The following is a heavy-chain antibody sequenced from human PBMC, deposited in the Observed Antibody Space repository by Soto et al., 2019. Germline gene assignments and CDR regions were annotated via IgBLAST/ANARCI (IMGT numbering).Heavy chain of an antibody. D-gene: IGHD3-16*01. Sequence: EVQLLQSGGGLVQPGGSLRLSCEASGFIFSNYAMTWVRQAPGKGLEWVSIVTSRGDTTYYADSVKGRFTISRDNSKNTLYLQVNSLTAEDTAVYYCAKDRLGGGLDYWGQGTLVSVSS. CDR1: GFIFSNYA. CDR3: AKDRLGGGLDY. CDR2: VTSRGDTT. J-gene: IGHJ4*02. V-gene: IGHV3-23*01.